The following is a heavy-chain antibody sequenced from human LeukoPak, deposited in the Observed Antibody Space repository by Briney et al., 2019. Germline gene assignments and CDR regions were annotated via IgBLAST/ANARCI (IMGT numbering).Heavy chain of an antibody. CDR3: TRGGEHYYDSYTDY. J-gene: IGHJ4*02. D-gene: IGHD3-22*01. CDR2: IRSKAYGGTT. CDR1: GFTFGDYA. V-gene: IGHV3-49*04. Sequence: GGSLRLSCTASGFTFGDYAMSWVRQAPGKGLEWVGFIRSKAYGGTTEYAASVKGRFTISRDDSKSIAYLQMNSLKTEDTAVYYCTRGGEHYYDSYTDYWGQGTLVTVSS.